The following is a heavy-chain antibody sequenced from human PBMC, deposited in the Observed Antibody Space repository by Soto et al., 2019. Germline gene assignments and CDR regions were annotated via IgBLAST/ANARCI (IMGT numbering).Heavy chain of an antibody. J-gene: IGHJ5*02. CDR1: GGTFSSYA. D-gene: IGHD2-2*01. V-gene: IGHV1-69*13. Sequence: VKVSCKASGGTFSSYAISWVRQAPGQGLEWMGGIIPIFGTANYAQKFQGRVTTTADESTSTAYMELSSLRSEDTAVYYCARHIAKDIVVVPAANWFDPWGQGTLVTVSS. CDR2: IIPIFGTA. CDR3: ARHIAKDIVVVPAANWFDP.